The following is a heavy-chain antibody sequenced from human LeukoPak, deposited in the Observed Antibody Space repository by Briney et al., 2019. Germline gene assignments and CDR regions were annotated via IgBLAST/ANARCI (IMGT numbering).Heavy chain of an antibody. CDR3: ARGLYYDTPY. V-gene: IGHV4-59*01. CDR2: IYYSGST. J-gene: IGHJ4*02. D-gene: IGHD3-9*01. CDR1: GGSIDNYY. Sequence: SETLSLTCTVSGGSIDNYYWSWIRQPPGKGLEWIGYIYYSGSTNYNPSLKSRVTISVDTSKNQFSLKLNSVTAADTAVYYCARGLYYDTPYGGQGTLVTVSS.